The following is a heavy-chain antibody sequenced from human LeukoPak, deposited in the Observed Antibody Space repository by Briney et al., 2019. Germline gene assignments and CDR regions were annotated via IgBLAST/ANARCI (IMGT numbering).Heavy chain of an antibody. Sequence: SETLSLTCAVYGGSFSGYYWSWIRQSPGKGLEWIGEINHSGSTNYNPSLKSRVTISVDTSKNQFSLKLSSVTAADTAVYYCARGRGANLWGQGTLVTVSS. CDR3: ARGRGANL. J-gene: IGHJ5*02. CDR1: GGSFSGYY. CDR2: INHSGST. V-gene: IGHV4-34*01. D-gene: IGHD3-10*01.